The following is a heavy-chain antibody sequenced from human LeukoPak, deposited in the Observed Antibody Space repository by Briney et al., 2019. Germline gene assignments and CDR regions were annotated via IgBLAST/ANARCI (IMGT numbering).Heavy chain of an antibody. J-gene: IGHJ5*02. CDR1: GFTFSSYW. CDR2: TNSDGSST. CDR3: ARAKVPYGDYYGFDP. V-gene: IGHV3-74*01. Sequence: GGSLRLSCAASGFTFSSYWMHWVRQAPGKGLVWVSRTNSDGSSTSYADSVKGRFTISRDNAKNTLYLQMNSLRAEDTAVYYCARAKVPYGDYYGFDPWGQGTLVTVSS. D-gene: IGHD4-17*01.